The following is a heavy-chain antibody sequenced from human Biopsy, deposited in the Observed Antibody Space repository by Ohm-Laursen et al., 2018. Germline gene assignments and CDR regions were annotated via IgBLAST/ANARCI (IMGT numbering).Heavy chain of an antibody. CDR1: GGSASSYL. V-gene: IGHV4-59*02. D-gene: IGHD4-11*01. J-gene: IGHJ5*02. CDR3: ASFNDYKGSWFDP. CDR2: IYNSRST. Sequence: TLSLTCSVSGGSASSYLWSWIRQPPGKGLEWIGNIYNSRSTSYNPSLKSRVTISVDTSKNQFSLKLNSATAADTAVYYCASFNDYKGSWFDPWGQGTLVTVSS.